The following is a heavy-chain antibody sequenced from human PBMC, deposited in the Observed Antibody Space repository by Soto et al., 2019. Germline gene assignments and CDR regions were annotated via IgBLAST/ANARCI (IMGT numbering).Heavy chain of an antibody. CDR1: GGSISGYY. V-gene: IGHV4-34*01. D-gene: IGHD3-22*01. Sequence: SETLSLTCAVFGGSISGYYWSWIRQPPGKGLEWIGEINHSGSTNYNPSLKSRVTISVDTSKNQFSLKLSSVTAADTAVYYYARGPNYYDSSGYDYWGQGTLVTVSS. CDR2: INHSGST. CDR3: ARGPNYYDSSGYDY. J-gene: IGHJ4*02.